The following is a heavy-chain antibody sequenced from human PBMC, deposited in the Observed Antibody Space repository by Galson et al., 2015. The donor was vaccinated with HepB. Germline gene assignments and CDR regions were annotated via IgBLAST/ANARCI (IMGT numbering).Heavy chain of an antibody. Sequence: CAISGDSVSSNSATWNWIRQSPSRGLEWLGRTYHRSKWYNDYAVSVESRITINPDTSKNQFSLQLNSVTPEDTAVYYCARGAYDSSGYYALYDYWGQGTLVTVSS. D-gene: IGHD3-22*01. CDR3: ARGAYDSSGYYALYDY. V-gene: IGHV6-1*01. J-gene: IGHJ4*02. CDR1: GDSVSSNSAT. CDR2: TYHRSKWYN.